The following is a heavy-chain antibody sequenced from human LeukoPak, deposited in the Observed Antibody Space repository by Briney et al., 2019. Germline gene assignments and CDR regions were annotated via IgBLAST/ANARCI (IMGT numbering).Heavy chain of an antibody. CDR2: IYHSGST. CDR3: AKVAAYYYDSSGLAYDY. CDR1: GGSISSGGYY. J-gene: IGHJ4*02. Sequence: PSETLSPTCTVSGGSISSGGYYWSWIRQPPGKGLEWIGYIYHSGSTYYNPSLKSRVTISVDRSKNQFSLKLSSVTAADTAVYYCAKVAAYYYDSSGLAYDYWGQGTLVTVSS. V-gene: IGHV4-30-2*01. D-gene: IGHD3-22*01.